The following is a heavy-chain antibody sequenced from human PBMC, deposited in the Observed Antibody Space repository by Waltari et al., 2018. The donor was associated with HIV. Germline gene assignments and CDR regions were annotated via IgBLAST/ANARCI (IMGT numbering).Heavy chain of an antibody. V-gene: IGHV1-18*01. J-gene: IGHJ5*02. D-gene: IGHD3-22*01. CDR1: GYIFTNFG. CDR3: AKSTYYYDNTDRWFDP. CDR2: GSTHNENN. Sequence: VQLLQSGAEVKEPGASVRVSCKASGYIFTNFGISWVRQAPGQGLEWMGWGSTHNENNKYAPKLKGRVTMTADTSTNTAYMELRSLISDDSAMYYCAKSTYYYDNTDRWFDPWGQGTLVTVSS.